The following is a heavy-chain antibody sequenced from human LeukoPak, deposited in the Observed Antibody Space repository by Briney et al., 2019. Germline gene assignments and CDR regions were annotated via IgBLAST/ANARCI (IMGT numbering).Heavy chain of an antibody. J-gene: IGHJ4*02. CDR3: ARHETGPYFDY. Sequence: GESLKISCKGFGYSFTSYWIGWVRQMPGKGLECMGIIYPGDSDTRYSPSFQGQVSISADKSISTAYLQWSSLKASDTAMYYCARHETGPYFDYWGQGTLVTVSS. CDR2: IYPGDSDT. V-gene: IGHV5-51*01. D-gene: IGHD1-1*01. CDR1: GYSFTSYW.